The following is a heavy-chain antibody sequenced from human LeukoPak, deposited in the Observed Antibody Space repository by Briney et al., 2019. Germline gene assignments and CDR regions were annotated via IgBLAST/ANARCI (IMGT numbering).Heavy chain of an antibody. D-gene: IGHD3-22*01. CDR2: IKQDGSEK. J-gene: IGHJ5*02. V-gene: IGHV3-7*03. Sequence: GGSLRLSCAASGFTFSGYWMSWVRQAPGKGLEWVANIKQDGSEKYYVDSVKGRFTISRDNAKNSLYLQMNSLRAEDTAVYYCAKGGGSGYYPNWFDPWGQGTLVTVSS. CDR3: AKGGGSGYYPNWFDP. CDR1: GFTFSGYW.